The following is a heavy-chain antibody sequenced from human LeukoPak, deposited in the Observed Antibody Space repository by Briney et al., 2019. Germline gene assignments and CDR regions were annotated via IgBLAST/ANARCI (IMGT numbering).Heavy chain of an antibody. Sequence: GASVKVSCKASGNTFSSYTMHWVRQAPAQRLEWMGWVSVEMTYTKYSQQFQGRVTITRDTSTSTTYMELSSLRFEDTAVYFCARARSYFQRAFDLWGQGTLVTVS. D-gene: IGHD2/OR15-2a*01. CDR2: VSVEMTYT. V-gene: IGHV1-3*01. CDR3: ARARSYFQRAFDL. J-gene: IGHJ3*01. CDR1: GNTFSSYT.